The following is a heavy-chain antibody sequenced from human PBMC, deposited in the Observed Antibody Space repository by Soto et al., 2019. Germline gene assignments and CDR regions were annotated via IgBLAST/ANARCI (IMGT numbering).Heavy chain of an antibody. V-gene: IGHV3-30-3*01. D-gene: IGHD3-3*01. J-gene: IGHJ6*02. CDR2: ISYDGSNK. Sequence: PXGSLRLSCAASGFTFSSYSMHWVRQAPGKGLEWVAVISYDGSNKYYADSVKGRFTISRDNSKNTLYLQMNSLRAEDTAVYYCARESITIFGVVITHYYGMDVWGQGTTVTVSS. CDR3: ARESITIFGVVITHYYGMDV. CDR1: GFTFSSYS.